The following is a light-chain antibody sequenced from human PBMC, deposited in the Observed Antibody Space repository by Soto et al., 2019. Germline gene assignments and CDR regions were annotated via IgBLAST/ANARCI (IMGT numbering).Light chain of an antibody. CDR1: QSVTNH. Sequence: DIQITQSPSSLSASVGDRVTITCRASQSVTNHLNWYQQKPGKAPKLLIFAASSLQSGVPSRFSGSRSGPDFTLTISSLQPEDFATYYCQKSYSSPPKFGQGTKVDIK. J-gene: IGKJ1*01. CDR2: AAS. V-gene: IGKV1-39*01. CDR3: QKSYSSPPK.